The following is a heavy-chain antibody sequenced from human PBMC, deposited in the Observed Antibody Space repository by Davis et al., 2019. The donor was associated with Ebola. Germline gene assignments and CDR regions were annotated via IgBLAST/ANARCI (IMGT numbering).Heavy chain of an antibody. Sequence: GESLKISCAASGFTFSSYWMSWVRQAPGKGLEWVANIKQDGSEKYYVDSVKGRFTISRDNAKNSLYLQMNSLRAEDTAVYYCARARSGSPGYFDYWGQGTLVTVSS. D-gene: IGHD1-26*01. CDR3: ARARSGSPGYFDY. CDR2: IKQDGSEK. V-gene: IGHV3-7*04. J-gene: IGHJ4*02. CDR1: GFTFSSYW.